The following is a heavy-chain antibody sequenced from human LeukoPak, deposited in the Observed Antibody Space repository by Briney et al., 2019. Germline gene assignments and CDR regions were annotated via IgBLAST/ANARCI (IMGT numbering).Heavy chain of an antibody. CDR1: GFTFSSYS. CDR2: ITSSSTYI. V-gene: IGHV3-21*01. Sequence: GGSLRLSCAASGFTFSSYSLNWVRQAPGKGLEWVSSITSSSTYIYYADSVKGRFTISRDNAKNSLYLQLNSLRAEDTAVYYCARSKPYPYGSGSLDYWGQGTLVTVSS. D-gene: IGHD3-10*01. CDR3: ARSKPYPYGSGSLDY. J-gene: IGHJ4*02.